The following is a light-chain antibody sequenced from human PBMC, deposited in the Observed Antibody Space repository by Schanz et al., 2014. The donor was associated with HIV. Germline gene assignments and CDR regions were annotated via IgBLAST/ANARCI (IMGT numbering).Light chain of an antibody. CDR3: SSFAGRRNLL. CDR1: NSNIGSNY. V-gene: IGLV1-47*02. Sequence: QSVLTQPPSASGPPGQRVTISCSGSNSNIGSNYVYWYQQLPGTAPKLLIYSNNQRPSGVPDRFSDSKSGNAASLTVSGLQADDEADYYCSSFAGRRNLLFGGGTKRTVL. CDR2: SNN. J-gene: IGLJ3*02.